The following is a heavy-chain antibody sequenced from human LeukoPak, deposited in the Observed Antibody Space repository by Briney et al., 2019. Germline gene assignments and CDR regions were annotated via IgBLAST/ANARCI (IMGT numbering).Heavy chain of an antibody. CDR1: GYTFTGYY. V-gene: IGHV1-2*02. CDR2: INPNSGGT. J-gene: IGHJ6*03. Sequence: ASVEVSCKASGYTFTGYYMHWVRQAPGQGLEWMGWINPNSGGTNYAQKFQGRVTMTRDTSISTAYMELSRLRSDDTAVYYCAARNTVVAATSSYYMDVWGKGTTVTVSS. D-gene: IGHD2-15*01. CDR3: AARNTVVAATSSYYMDV.